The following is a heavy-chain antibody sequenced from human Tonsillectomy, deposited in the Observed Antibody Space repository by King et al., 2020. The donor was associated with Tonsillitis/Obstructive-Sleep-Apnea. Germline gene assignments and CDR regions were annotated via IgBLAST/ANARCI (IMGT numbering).Heavy chain of an antibody. V-gene: IGHV1-3*01. CDR3: ARDRNYFDF. Sequence: QLVQSGAEVKKPGASVKVSCKASGYTFTNYAMHWVRQAPGHSLEWLGWINAGTGNTKYSQNFQGRVAITRDTSASTAYMELSSLRSEDTAIYYCARDRNYFDFRGQGTLVTVSS. J-gene: IGHJ4*02. CDR2: INAGTGNT. CDR1: GYTFTNYA.